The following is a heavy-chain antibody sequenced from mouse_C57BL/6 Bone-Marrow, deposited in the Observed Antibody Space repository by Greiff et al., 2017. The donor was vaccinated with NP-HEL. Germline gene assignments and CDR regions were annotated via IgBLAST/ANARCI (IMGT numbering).Heavy chain of an antibody. CDR3: TCDYDGAWFAY. Sequence: EVQLQQSGAELVRPGASVKLSCTASGFNIKDDYMHWVKQRPEQGLEWIGWIDPENGDTEYASKFQGKATITADTSSNTAYLQLSSLTSEDTAVYYCTCDYDGAWFAYWGQGTLVTVSA. D-gene: IGHD2-4*01. J-gene: IGHJ3*01. CDR2: IDPENGDT. V-gene: IGHV14-4*01. CDR1: GFNIKDDY.